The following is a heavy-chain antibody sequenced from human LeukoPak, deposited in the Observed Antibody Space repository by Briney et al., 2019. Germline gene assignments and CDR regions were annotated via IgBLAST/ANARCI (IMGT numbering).Heavy chain of an antibody. V-gene: IGHV4-59*01. Sequence: SETLSLTCTVSGGSINSYYWTWIRQPPGKGLEWIGNIYNSGNTNYNPSLKSRVTISVDTSKNQFSLKLNSVTAADTAVYYCARESGSYLWRSWLNPWGQGTLVTVSS. CDR3: ARESGSYLWRSWLNP. D-gene: IGHD3-16*01. CDR1: GGSINSYY. J-gene: IGHJ5*02. CDR2: IYNSGNT.